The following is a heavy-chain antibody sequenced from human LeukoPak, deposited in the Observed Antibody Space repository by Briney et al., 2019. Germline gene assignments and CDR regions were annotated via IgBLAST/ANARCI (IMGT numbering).Heavy chain of an antibody. D-gene: IGHD6-13*01. V-gene: IGHV3-48*03. CDR2: ISSSGSDI. CDR3: ARVYPLIAAAGTYDY. CDR1: GFTFSNYE. Sequence: GGSLRLSCAASGFTFSNYEMHGVRQAPGKGLEWVSYISSSGSDIYYADSVKGRFTISRDNAKNTLYLQMNSLRAEDTAVYYCARVYPLIAAAGTYDYWGQGTLVTVSS. J-gene: IGHJ4*02.